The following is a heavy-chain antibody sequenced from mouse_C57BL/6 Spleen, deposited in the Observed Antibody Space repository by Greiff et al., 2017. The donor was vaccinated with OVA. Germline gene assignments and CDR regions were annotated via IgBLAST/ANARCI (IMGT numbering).Heavy chain of an antibody. CDR1: GYTFTSYG. J-gene: IGHJ1*03. D-gene: IGHD4-1*01. CDR2: IYPRSGNT. CDR3: ARSELTGTEWHFDV. Sequence: QVQLQQSGAELARPGASVKLSCKASGYTFTSYGISWVKQRTGQGLEWIGEIYPRSGNTYYNEKFKGKATLTADKSSSTAYMELRSLTSEDSAVYFCARSELTGTEWHFDVWGTGTTVTVSS. V-gene: IGHV1-81*01.